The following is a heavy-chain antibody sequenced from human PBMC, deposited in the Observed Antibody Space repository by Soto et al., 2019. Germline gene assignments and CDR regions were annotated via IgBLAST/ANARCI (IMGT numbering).Heavy chain of an antibody. CDR1: GSTFSSYG. D-gene: IGHD3-22*01. CDR2: ISYDGSNK. Sequence: GGSLRLSCAASGSTFSSYGMHWVRQAPGKGLEWVAVISYDGSNKYYADSVKGRFTISRDNSKNTLYLQMNSLRAEDTDVYYCAKGSGPYYYDSSGFYNWGQGTLVTVSS. CDR3: AKGSGPYYYDSSGFYN. J-gene: IGHJ4*02. V-gene: IGHV3-30*18.